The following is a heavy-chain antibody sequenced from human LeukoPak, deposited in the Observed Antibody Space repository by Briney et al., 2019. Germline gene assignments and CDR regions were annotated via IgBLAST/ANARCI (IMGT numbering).Heavy chain of an antibody. CDR3: ARAKPNWKPPDY. D-gene: IGHD1-1*01. V-gene: IGHV4-59*08. CDR2: FFNSGST. J-gene: IGHJ4*02. CDR1: GGSISINY. Sequence: PSETLSLTCTVSGGSISINYWSWIRQPPGKGLEWIGYFFNSGSTSYNPSLQSRATISGDKSKNQFSLNLNSVTAADTAVYYCARAKPNWKPPDYWGQGTLVTVSS.